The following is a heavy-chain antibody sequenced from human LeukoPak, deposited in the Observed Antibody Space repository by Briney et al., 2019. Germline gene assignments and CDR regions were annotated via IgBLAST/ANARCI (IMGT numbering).Heavy chain of an antibody. CDR2: FDPEDGET. V-gene: IGHV1-24*01. J-gene: IGHJ4*02. CDR1: GYTLTELS. D-gene: IGHD1-26*01. CDR3: ATARSIVGATPFDY. Sequence: ASVKVSCKVSGYTLTELSMHWVRQAPGKGLEWMGGFDPEDGETIYAQKSQGRVTMTEDTSTDTAYMELSSLRSEDTAVYYCATARSIVGATPFDYWGQGTLVTVSS.